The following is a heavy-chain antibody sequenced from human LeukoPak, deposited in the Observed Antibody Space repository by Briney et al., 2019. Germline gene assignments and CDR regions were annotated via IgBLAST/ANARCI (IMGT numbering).Heavy chain of an antibody. CDR3: ARDFCTGCNYYFYGMDV. Sequence: PGGSLRLSCAASGFTFDDYVMHWVRQAPGRGLEWVSGISANSANIGYADSVKGRFTLSRDNAKNSLYLQMNSLRTEDTALYYCARDFCTGCNYYFYGMDVWGRRTTVTVSS. J-gene: IGHJ6*02. CDR1: GFTFDDYV. D-gene: IGHD2-2*01. V-gene: IGHV3-9*01. CDR2: ISANSANI.